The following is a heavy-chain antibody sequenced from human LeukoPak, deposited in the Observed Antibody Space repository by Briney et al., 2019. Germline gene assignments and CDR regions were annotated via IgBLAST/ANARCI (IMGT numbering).Heavy chain of an antibody. Sequence: GGSLRLSCAASGFTFSSHAMSWVRQAPGKGLEWVSTISGGGASTYYADSVQGRFTISRDNSKNTLYLQMNSLRAEDTAVYYCAKEIIADFTRGGQGTLVTVSS. J-gene: IGHJ4*02. D-gene: IGHD3-10*01. V-gene: IGHV3-23*01. CDR3: AKEIIADFTR. CDR2: ISGGGAST. CDR1: GFTFSSHA.